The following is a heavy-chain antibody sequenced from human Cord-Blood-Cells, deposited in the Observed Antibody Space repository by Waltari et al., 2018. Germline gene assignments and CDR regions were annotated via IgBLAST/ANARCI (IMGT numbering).Heavy chain of an antibody. D-gene: IGHD2-2*01. Sequence: QVQLVQSGAEVKKPGASVKVSCKASGYTFTGYYMHWVRQAPGQGLEWMVGINPDSGGTNNAPKFKGWVTMTRDTSISTAYMELSRLRSDDTAVYYCARGDQLLLYFDYWGQGTLVTVSS. CDR2: INPDSGGT. CDR1: GYTFTGYY. J-gene: IGHJ4*02. V-gene: IGHV1-2*04. CDR3: ARGDQLLLYFDY.